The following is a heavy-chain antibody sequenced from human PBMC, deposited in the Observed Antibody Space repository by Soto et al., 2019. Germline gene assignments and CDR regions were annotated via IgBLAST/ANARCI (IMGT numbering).Heavy chain of an antibody. CDR1: GYTFTSYD. Sequence: QVQLVQSGAEVRKPGASVKVSCKASGYTFTSYDIIWVRQATGQGLEWMGWMNPSTGNTDSAEKFQGRLNMSRNTSISTVYMALCSLSFEDTAVYYCARGRIIVAGGFDPWGQGTLVTVSS. CDR2: MNPSTGNT. CDR3: ARGRIIVAGGFDP. J-gene: IGHJ5*02. V-gene: IGHV1-8*01. D-gene: IGHD6-19*01.